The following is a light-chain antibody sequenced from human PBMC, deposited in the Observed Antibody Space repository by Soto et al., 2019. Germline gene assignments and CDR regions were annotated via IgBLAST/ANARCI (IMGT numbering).Light chain of an antibody. Sequence: QSALTQPRSVSGSPGQSVTISCTGTSSDVGGSNFVSWYQQHAGKAPKLVIYDVSKRPSGVPDRFSGSKSGNAASLTISGLQVEDVADYYCCSYAGNSLWVFGGGTKLTVL. V-gene: IGLV2-11*01. CDR1: SSDVGGSNF. J-gene: IGLJ3*02. CDR3: CSYAGNSLWV. CDR2: DVS.